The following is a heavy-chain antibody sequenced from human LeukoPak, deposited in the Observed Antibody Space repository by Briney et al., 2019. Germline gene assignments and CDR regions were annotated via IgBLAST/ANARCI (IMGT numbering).Heavy chain of an antibody. V-gene: IGHV1-2*02. CDR3: ARDGGLDF. CDR1: GYTFTGYY. J-gene: IGHJ4*02. D-gene: IGHD3-16*01. Sequence: AASVKVSFKASGYTFTGYYIHWVRQAPGQGLEWMGWINPDDGGTNSAQKFQGRVTMTRDTSINTVYMELSRLRSDDTAVFYCARDGGLDFWGQETLVTVSS. CDR2: INPDDGGT.